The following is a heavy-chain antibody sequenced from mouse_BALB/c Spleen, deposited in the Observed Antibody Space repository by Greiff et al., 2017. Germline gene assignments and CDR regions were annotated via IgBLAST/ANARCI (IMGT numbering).Heavy chain of an antibody. CDR2: ISNGGGST. V-gene: IGHV5-12-2*01. CDR1: GFTFSSYT. CDR3: ARQGITASWFAY. Sequence: EVQVVESGGGLVQPGGSLKLSCAASGFTFSSYTMSWVRQTPEKRLEWVAYISNGGGSTYYPDTVKGRFTISRDNAKNTLYLQMSSLKSEDTAMYYCARQGITASWFAYWGQGTLVTVSA. J-gene: IGHJ3*01. D-gene: IGHD2-4*01.